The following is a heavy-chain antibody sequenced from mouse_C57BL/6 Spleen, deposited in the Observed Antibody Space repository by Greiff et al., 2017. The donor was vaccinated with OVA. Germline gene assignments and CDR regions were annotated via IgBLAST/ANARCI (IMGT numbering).Heavy chain of an antibody. CDR3: ARTYDGYYVVY. Sequence: VQLQQPGAELVRPGSSVKLSCKASGYTFTSYWMDWVKQRPGQGLEWIGNIYPSDSETHYNQKFKDKATLTVDKSSSTAYMQLSSLTSEDSAVYYCARTYDGYYVVYWGQGTLVTVSA. CDR2: IYPSDSET. D-gene: IGHD2-3*01. CDR1: GYTFTSYW. V-gene: IGHV1-61*01. J-gene: IGHJ3*01.